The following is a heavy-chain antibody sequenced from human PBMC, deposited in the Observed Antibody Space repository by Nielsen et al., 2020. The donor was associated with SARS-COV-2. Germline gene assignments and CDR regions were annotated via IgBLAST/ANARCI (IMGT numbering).Heavy chain of an antibody. CDR1: GFTFSSYG. V-gene: IGHV3-30*03. CDR2: ISYDGSNK. CDR3: ARDKATRGYFDY. D-gene: IGHD2-15*01. J-gene: IGHJ4*02. Sequence: GESLKISCAASGFTFSSYGMHWVRQAPGKGLEWVAVISYDGSNKYYADSMKGRFTISRDNSKNTLYLQMNSLRAEDTAVYYCARDKATRGYFDYWGQGTLVTVSS.